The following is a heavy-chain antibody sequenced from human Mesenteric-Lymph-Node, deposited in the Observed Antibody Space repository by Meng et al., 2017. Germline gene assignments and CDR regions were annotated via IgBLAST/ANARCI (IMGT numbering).Heavy chain of an antibody. J-gene: IGHJ4*02. Sequence: QVQLQQWGAGLLKPSETRSLTCAGDGGSFSGYYWSWIRQPPGKGLEWIGEINHSGSTNYNPSLKSRVTISVDTSKNQFSLKLSSVTAADTAVYYCARTIGGADIVVVPAAYYFDYWGQGTLVTVSS. CDR3: ARTIGGADIVVVPAAYYFDY. CDR1: GGSFSGYY. CDR2: INHSGST. D-gene: IGHD2-2*01. V-gene: IGHV4-34*01.